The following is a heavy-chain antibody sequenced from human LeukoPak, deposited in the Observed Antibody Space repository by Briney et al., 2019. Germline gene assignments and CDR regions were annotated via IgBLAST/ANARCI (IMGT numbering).Heavy chain of an antibody. CDR1: GYTFTRHY. CDR3: ARDGLYCTNGVCSSDI. V-gene: IGHV1-46*01. Sequence: ASVKVSCKASGYTFTRHYMNWVRQAPGQGLEWMGKINPSSGGTGYAQKFQGRVTMTRDTSTSTVYMELTSLRSEDTAVYYCARDGLYCTNGVCSSDIWGQGTLVTVSS. J-gene: IGHJ3*02. D-gene: IGHD2-8*01. CDR2: INPSSGGT.